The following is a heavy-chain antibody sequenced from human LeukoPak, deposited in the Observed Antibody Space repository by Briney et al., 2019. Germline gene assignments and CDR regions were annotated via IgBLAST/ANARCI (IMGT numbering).Heavy chain of an antibody. J-gene: IGHJ4*02. D-gene: IGHD2-2*01. CDR3: ARGDQLAKGDPFDY. CDR2: IYYSGST. V-gene: IGHV4-59*01. Sequence: SETLSLTCTVSGGSISSYYWSWIRQPPGKGLEWNGYIYYSGSTNYNPSLKSRVTISVDTSKNQFSLKLSSVTAADTAVYYCARGDQLAKGDPFDYWGQGTLVTVSS. CDR1: GGSISSYY.